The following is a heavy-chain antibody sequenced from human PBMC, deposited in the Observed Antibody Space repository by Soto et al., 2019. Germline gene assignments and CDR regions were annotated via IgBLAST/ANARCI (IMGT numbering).Heavy chain of an antibody. CDR1: GGTFSKDA. CDR3: TRVLGYTFEPGKTRYYAMDV. J-gene: IGHJ6*02. D-gene: IGHD5-18*01. Sequence: QVQLVQSGAEVKKPGSSVTVSCKTSGGTFSKDAINWVRQAPGQGLEWMGLLIPVFGSPIYAQKFQGRIRITADESTSTAVMDLGSLRSEDTAVYYCTRVLGYTFEPGKTRYYAMDVWGQGTTVSVS. CDR2: LIPVFGSP. V-gene: IGHV1-69*01.